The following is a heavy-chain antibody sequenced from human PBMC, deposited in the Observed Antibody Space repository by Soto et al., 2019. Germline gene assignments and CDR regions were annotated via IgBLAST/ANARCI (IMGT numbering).Heavy chain of an antibody. J-gene: IGHJ4*02. D-gene: IGHD5-18*01. Sequence: PGGSLRLSCAASGFPFSDYYMSWIRQAPGKGLEWVSYISSSGSTIYYADSVKGRFTISRDNSKNTLYLQMNSLRAEDTAVYYRAKGQGLSGYSYGKPFDYWGKGTLVTV. CDR1: GFPFSDYY. V-gene: IGHV3-11*01. CDR2: ISSSGSTI. CDR3: AKGQGLSGYSYGKPFDY.